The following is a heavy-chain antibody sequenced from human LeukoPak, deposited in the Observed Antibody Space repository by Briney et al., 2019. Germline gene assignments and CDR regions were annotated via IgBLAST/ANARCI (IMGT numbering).Heavy chain of an antibody. CDR3: ARTPLVRYFGY. V-gene: IGHV3-23*01. CDR1: GFTSISYA. J-gene: IGHJ4*02. D-gene: IGHD1-14*01. Sequence: GGSLRLSCAASGFTSISYAKSRVRQARGKGLEWVSAVSGSAGTTYYADSVKGRFTISRDNSKNTLYLQMNSLRAEDTALYYCARTPLVRYFGYWGQGSLVTVSS. CDR2: VSGSAGTT.